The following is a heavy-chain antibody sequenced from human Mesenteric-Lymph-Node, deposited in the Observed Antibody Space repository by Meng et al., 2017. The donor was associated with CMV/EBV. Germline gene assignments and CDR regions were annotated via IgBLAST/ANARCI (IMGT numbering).Heavy chain of an antibody. V-gene: IGHV1-2*06. CDR2: INPGTGDT. J-gene: IGHJ4*02. CDR3: ARGRTMVRGVLIVTLGY. D-gene: IGHD3-10*01. CDR1: TFTGYY. Sequence: TFTGYYIDWVRQAPGQGLEWMGRINPGTGDTDYAQKFQGRVTMTTDTSMTTTYMELQSLRSDDTAVYYCARGRTMVRGVLIVTLGYWGQGTLVTVSS.